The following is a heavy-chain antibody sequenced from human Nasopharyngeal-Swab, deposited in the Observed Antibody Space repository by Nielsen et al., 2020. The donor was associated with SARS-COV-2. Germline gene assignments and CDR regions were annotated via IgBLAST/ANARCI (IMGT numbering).Heavy chain of an antibody. CDR2: IFTSGGT. CDR3: ARLGTVYDDYFDS. V-gene: IGHV4-61*02. CDR1: GGSFSTGSYY. D-gene: IGHD5/OR15-5a*01. J-gene: IGHJ4*02. Sequence: SETLSLTCTVSGGSFSTGSYYWNWIRQPAGKGLEWIGRIFTSGGTDYNPSLKSRVTMSIDTSKNQFSLNLTSVTAADTAVYYCARLGTVYDDYFDSWGQGTLVTVSS.